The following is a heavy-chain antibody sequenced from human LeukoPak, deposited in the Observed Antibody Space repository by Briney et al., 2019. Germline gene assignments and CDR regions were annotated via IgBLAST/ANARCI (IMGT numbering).Heavy chain of an antibody. CDR3: ARSSLVRGVIAMYDY. CDR2: INPNSGGT. V-gene: IGHV1-2*02. Sequence: ASVKVSCKASGGTFSSYAISWVRQAPGQGLEWMGWINPNSGGTNYAQKFQGRVTMTRDTSISTAYMELSRLRSDDTAVYYCARSSLVRGVIAMYDYWGQGTLVTVSS. J-gene: IGHJ4*02. CDR1: GGTFSSYA. D-gene: IGHD3-10*01.